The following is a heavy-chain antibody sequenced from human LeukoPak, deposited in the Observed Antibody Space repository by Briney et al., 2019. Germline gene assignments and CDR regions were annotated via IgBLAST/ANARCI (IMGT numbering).Heavy chain of an antibody. CDR2: IYYSGST. V-gene: IGHV4-39*07. CDR3: AVEKQLTLDY. D-gene: IGHD5-24*01. Sequence: SETLSLTCTVSGGSISSSSYYWGWIRQPPGKGLEWIGSIYYSGSTYYNPSLKSRVTISVDTSKNQFSLKLSSVTTADTAVYYCAVEKQLTLDYWGQGALVTVSS. CDR1: GGSISSSSYY. J-gene: IGHJ4*02.